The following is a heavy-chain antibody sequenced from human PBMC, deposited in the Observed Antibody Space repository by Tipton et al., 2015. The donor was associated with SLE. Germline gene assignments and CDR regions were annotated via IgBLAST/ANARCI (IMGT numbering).Heavy chain of an antibody. CDR3: ARGMLTWRGAIIGVDV. CDR1: GGSISSNY. CDR2: ISDGGGT. J-gene: IGHJ6*02. Sequence: TLSLTCSVSGGSISSNYWIWIRQPPGKGLEWIGYISDGGGTNHNPSLKSRVAISVDPAKNQFSLKLTSVTAADTAVYYCARGMLTWRGAIIGVDVWGQGTSLNVSS. V-gene: IGHV4-59*08. D-gene: IGHD2-8*01.